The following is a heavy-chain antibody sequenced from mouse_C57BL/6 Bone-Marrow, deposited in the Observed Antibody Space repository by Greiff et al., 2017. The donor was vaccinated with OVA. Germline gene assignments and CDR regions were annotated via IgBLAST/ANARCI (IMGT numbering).Heavy chain of an antibody. Sequence: QVQLQQSGAELVRPGPSVKMSCKASGYTFPNYWIGWGKQRPGHGLEWIGGINPGGGYPNYNEKFKGKAKLTADKSSSTSYMRISSLTAEDSAIYDCAGSCDRAWVAYWGQGTPVTVSA. V-gene: IGHV1-63*01. CDR2: INPGGGYP. CDR1: GYTFPNYW. D-gene: IGHD3-1*01. J-gene: IGHJ3*01. CDR3: AGSCDRAWVAY.